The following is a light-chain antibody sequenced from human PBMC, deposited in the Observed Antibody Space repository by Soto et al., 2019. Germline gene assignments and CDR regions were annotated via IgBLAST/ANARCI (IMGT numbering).Light chain of an antibody. V-gene: IGLV2-14*01. CDR1: SSDVGGYNF. CDR3: SSYTGSGTLI. CDR2: EVT. J-gene: IGLJ2*01. Sequence: QSVLTHPASVSGSPGQAITISFTGTSSDVGGYNFVSWYQQQPGKAPKLMVYEVTNRPSGVSYRFSGSKSGNTASLTISGLQAEDEADYFCSSYTGSGTLIFGGGTKLTVL.